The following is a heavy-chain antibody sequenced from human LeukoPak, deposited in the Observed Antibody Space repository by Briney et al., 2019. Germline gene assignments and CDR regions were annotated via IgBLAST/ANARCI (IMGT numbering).Heavy chain of an antibody. Sequence: GGSLRLSCAASGFTFSKYAMTWVRQAPGKGLEWVSGISGSGGSTNYADSVKGRFTISRDNSKNTLYLQMNSLRAEDTAVYYCAKSNYFDSGGYYFFDYWGQGTLVTVSS. CDR2: ISGSGGST. J-gene: IGHJ4*02. D-gene: IGHD3-22*01. CDR1: GFTFSKYA. CDR3: AKSNYFDSGGYYFFDY. V-gene: IGHV3-23*01.